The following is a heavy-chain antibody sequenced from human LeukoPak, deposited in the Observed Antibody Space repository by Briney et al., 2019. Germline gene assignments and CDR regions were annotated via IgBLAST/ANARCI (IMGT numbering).Heavy chain of an antibody. Sequence: GGSLRLSCAASGFIFSNFAMTWVRQAPGKGLEWVSYISSSGYTIYYADSVKGRFTISRDNAKNSLYLQMNSLRAEDTAVYYCARGHYYDSSGYYYAIWGQGTMVTVSS. J-gene: IGHJ3*02. CDR3: ARGHYYDSSGYYYAI. CDR2: ISSSGYTI. V-gene: IGHV3-48*04. D-gene: IGHD3-22*01. CDR1: GFIFSNFA.